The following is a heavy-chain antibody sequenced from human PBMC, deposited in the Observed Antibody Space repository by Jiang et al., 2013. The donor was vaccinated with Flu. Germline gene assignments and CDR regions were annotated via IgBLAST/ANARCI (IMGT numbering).Heavy chain of an antibody. Sequence: SGAEVKKPGASVTVSCKASGYSFTGYYIHWVRQAPGQRLEWMGLINPSNGGTDYAQRFQGRVIQTRDTFTSTVYMELRSLRSEDTAIYYCARAALDTMRVVIREGDFDYWGQGTQVTVSP. V-gene: IGHV1-46*01. CDR3: ARAALDTMRVVIREGDFDY. D-gene: IGHD3-22*01. J-gene: IGHJ4*02. CDR2: INPSNGGT. CDR1: GYSFTGYY.